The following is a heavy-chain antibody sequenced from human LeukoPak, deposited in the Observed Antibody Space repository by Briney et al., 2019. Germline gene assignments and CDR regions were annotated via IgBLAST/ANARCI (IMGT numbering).Heavy chain of an antibody. V-gene: IGHV1-8*01. J-gene: IGHJ5*02. Sequence: ASVKVSCKASGYTFTSYDINWVRQATGQGLEWMGWMNPNSGNTGYAQKFQGRVTMTRNTSISTAYMELSSLRSEDTAVYYCARVRLSGIAARQGIYNWFDPWGQGTLVTVSS. D-gene: IGHD6-6*01. CDR1: GYTFTSYD. CDR2: MNPNSGNT. CDR3: ARVRLSGIAARQGIYNWFDP.